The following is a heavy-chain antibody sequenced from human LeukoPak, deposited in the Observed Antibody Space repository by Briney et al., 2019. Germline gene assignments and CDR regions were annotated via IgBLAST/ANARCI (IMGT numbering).Heavy chain of an antibody. CDR3: AKARSGQYRYGVYV. CDR2: ITWNSDSK. V-gene: IGHV3-9*01. Sequence: PGGSLRLSCAASGFSFDDYAMHWVRRAPGKGLEWVSAITWNSDSKVYADSVRGRFTISRDNAKESLYMKMNSLRAEDTALSYCAKARSGQYRYGVYVWGQGIMVTVSS. CDR1: GFSFDDYA. D-gene: IGHD2-15*01. J-gene: IGHJ6*02.